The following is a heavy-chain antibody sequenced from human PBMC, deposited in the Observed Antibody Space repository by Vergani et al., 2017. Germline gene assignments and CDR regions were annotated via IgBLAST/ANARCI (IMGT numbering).Heavy chain of an antibody. J-gene: IGHJ4*02. D-gene: IGHD4-17*01. CDR1: GFTVSSNY. CDR3: ARDLTTVTMYYFYY. V-gene: IGHV3-66*02. CDR2: IYSGGST. Sequence: EVQLVESGGGLVQPGGSLRLSCAASGFTVSSNYMSWVRQAPGKGLEWVSVIYSGGSTYYADSVKGRFTISRDNSKNTLYLQMNSLRAEDTAVYYCARDLTTVTMYYFYYWGQRTLGTVSS.